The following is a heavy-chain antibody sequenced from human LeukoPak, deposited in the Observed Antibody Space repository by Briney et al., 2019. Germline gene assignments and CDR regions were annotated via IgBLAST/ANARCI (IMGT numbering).Heavy chain of an antibody. CDR1: SDSIYSSNYY. CDR2: IYYSGST. Sequence: PSETLSLTCTVSSDSIYSSNYYWGWIRQPPGKGLEWIGSIYYSGSTYYNSSLKSRVTISVDTSKNQFSLKLSSLTAADTAVYYCARHSGYDWGNWFDPWGQGTLVTVSS. J-gene: IGHJ5*02. V-gene: IGHV4-39*01. D-gene: IGHD5-12*01. CDR3: ARHSGYDWGNWFDP.